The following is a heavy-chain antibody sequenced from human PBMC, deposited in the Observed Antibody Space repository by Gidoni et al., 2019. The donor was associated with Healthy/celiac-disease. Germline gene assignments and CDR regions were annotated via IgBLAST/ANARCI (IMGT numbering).Heavy chain of an antibody. CDR3: ARVFGAYGGKDYYGMDV. J-gene: IGHJ6*02. CDR2: IYYSGST. V-gene: IGHV4-31*03. D-gene: IGHD4-17*01. CDR1: GGSISRGGYY. Sequence: QVQLQESGPGLVKPSQTLSLTCTFPGGSISRGGYYWSWIRQHPGKGLEWIGYIYYSGSTYYNPSLKSRVTISVDTSKNQFSLKLSSVTAADTAVYYCARVFGAYGGKDYYGMDVWGQGTTVTVSS.